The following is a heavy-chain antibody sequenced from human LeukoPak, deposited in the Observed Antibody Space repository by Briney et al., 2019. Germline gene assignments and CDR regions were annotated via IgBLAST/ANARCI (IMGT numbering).Heavy chain of an antibody. J-gene: IGHJ4*02. D-gene: IGHD3-22*01. V-gene: IGHV3-21*03. CDR3: NTGLNYYDSSGYIIRRYY. CDR2: ISSSSSYI. Sequence: KPGGSLRLSCAASGFTFSSYSMNWVRQAPGKGLEWVSSISSSSSYIYYADSVKGRFTISRDNAKNSLYLQMNSLKTEDTAVYYCNTGLNYYDSSGYIIRRYYWGQGALVTVSS. CDR1: GFTFSSYS.